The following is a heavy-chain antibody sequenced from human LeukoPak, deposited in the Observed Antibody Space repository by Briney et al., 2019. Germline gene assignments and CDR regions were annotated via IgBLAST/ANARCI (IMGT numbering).Heavy chain of an antibody. CDR2: IYTSGST. CDR3: ARGHLFGGDY. D-gene: IGHD3-10*01. V-gene: IGHV4-61*02. CDR1: GGSISSGSYY. Sequence: SQTLSLTCTVSGGSISSGSYYWSWIRQPAGKGLEWIGRIYTSGSTNYNPSLKSRVTISVDTSKNQFSLKLSSVTAADTAVYYCARGHLFGGDYWGQGTLVTVSS. J-gene: IGHJ4*02.